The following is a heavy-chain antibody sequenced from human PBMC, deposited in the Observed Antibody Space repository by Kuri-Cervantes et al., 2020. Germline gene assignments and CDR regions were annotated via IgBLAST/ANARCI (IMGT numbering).Heavy chain of an antibody. CDR3: ARGSMGWFGESTRLDY. CDR1: GYSISSGYY. J-gene: IGHJ4*02. Sequence: SETLSLTCTVSGYSISSGYYWGWIRQPPGKGLEWIGSIYYSGSTYYNPSLKSRVTISVDTSKNQFSLKLSSVTAADTAVYYCARGSMGWFGESTRLDYWGQGTLVTVSS. V-gene: IGHV4-38-2*02. D-gene: IGHD3-10*01. CDR2: IYYSGST.